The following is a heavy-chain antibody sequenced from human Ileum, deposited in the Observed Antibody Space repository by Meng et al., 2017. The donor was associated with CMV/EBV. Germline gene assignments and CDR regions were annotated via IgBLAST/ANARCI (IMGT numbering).Heavy chain of an antibody. V-gene: IGHV3-23*01. Sequence: LSCAASGVTFSSYGMSWVRQAPGKGLGWVASISGAGINTYYADFVKGRFTISRDNSQDTLYLQLNSLGADDTALYYCAKDQRIWGVGGQGTLVTVSS. J-gene: IGHJ4*02. CDR2: ISGAGINT. CDR1: GVTFSSYG. CDR3: AKDQRIWGV. D-gene: IGHD3-10*01.